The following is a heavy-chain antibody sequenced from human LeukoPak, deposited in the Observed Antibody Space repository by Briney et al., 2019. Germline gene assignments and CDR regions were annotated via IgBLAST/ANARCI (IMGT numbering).Heavy chain of an antibody. CDR1: GFTFDDYA. V-gene: IGHV3-9*03. CDR2: ISWNSGSI. J-gene: IGHJ4*02. D-gene: IGHD3-10*01. CDR3: AKARARGVTLFFDY. Sequence: GGSLRLSCAASGFTFDDYAMHWVRQAPGKGLEWVSGISWNSGSIGYADSVKGRFTISRDNAKNSLYLQMNSLRAEDMALYYCAKARARGVTLFFDYWGQGTLVTVSS.